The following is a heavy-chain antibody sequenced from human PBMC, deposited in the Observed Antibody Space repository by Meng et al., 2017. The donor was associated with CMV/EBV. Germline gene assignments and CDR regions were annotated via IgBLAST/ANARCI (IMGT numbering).Heavy chain of an antibody. V-gene: IGHV4-30-4*08. CDR3: ARVGRTSCYDY. CDR1: GGSLSSGDYY. D-gene: IGHD2-2*01. J-gene: IGHJ4*02. CDR2: IYYSGSP. Sequence: QVLLQGSGPGLVKPSQTLSLTCTVSGGSLSSGDYYWSWFRQPPGKGLEWIGYIYYSGSPYYNPSLKSRVTISVDTSKNQFSLKLSSVTAADTAVYYCARVGRTSCYDYWGQGTLVTVSS.